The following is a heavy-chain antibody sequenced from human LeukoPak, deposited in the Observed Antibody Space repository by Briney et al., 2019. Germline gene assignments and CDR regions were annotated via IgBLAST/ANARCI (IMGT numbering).Heavy chain of an antibody. CDR1: GFTFSSYW. D-gene: IGHD3-10*01. J-gene: IGHJ4*02. V-gene: IGHV3-7*01. Sequence: GGSLRLSCAASGFTFSSYWMSWVRQAPGKGLEWVANIKQDGSEKYYVDSVKGRFTIARDNAKNSLYLQMNSLRAEDTAVYYCARQGIWFGMSKDYWGQGTLVTVSS. CDR2: IKQDGSEK. CDR3: ARQGIWFGMSKDY.